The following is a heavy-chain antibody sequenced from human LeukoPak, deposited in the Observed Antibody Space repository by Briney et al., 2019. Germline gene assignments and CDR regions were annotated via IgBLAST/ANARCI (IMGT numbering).Heavy chain of an antibody. V-gene: IGHV4-39*07. CDR3: ARDRSNPDKNYDFYQASPPYYFDY. D-gene: IGHD3-3*01. Sequence: SETLSLTCTVSGGSISSSSYYWGWIRQPPGKGLEWMGGIYYSGSTSYNPSLKSRVTISVDTSKNQFSLKLSSVTAADTAVYYCARDRSNPDKNYDFYQASPPYYFDYWGQGTLVTVSS. CDR1: GGSISSSSYY. CDR2: IYYSGST. J-gene: IGHJ4*02.